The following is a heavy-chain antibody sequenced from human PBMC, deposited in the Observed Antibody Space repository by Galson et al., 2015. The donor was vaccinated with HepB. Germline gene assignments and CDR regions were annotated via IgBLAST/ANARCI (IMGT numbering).Heavy chain of an antibody. V-gene: IGHV3-9*01. CDR2: ISWNSGSI. CDR3: AKDIAVGDLKFPDY. Sequence: SLRLSCAASGFTFDDYAMHWVRQAPGKGLEWVSGISWNSGSIGYADSVKGRFTISRDNAKNSLYLQMNSLRAEDTALYYCAKDIAVGDLKFPDYWGQGTLVTVSS. J-gene: IGHJ4*02. D-gene: IGHD6-19*01. CDR1: GFTFDDYA.